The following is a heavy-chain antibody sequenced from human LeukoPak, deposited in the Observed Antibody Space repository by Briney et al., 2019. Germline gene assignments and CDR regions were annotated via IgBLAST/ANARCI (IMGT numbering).Heavy chain of an antibody. V-gene: IGHV3-23*01. CDR2: ISGSGGAT. CDR1: GFTFSSSA. J-gene: IGHJ4*02. CDR3: AKDRPIFKD. Sequence: GGSLRLSCAASGFTFSSSAMSWVRQDPGRGLEWVSTISGSGGATYYADSVKGRFTISSDNSKNTLYLQMNSLRAEDTAVYYCAKDRPIFKDWGQGTQVTVSS.